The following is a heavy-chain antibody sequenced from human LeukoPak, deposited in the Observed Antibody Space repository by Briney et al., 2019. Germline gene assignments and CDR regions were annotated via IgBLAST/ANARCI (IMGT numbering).Heavy chain of an antibody. CDR3: ARDCGAGSGGSCYSNY. CDR2: ISGYNGNT. Sequence: ASVKVSCKASGYNFIGYGITWVRQAPGQGLEWMGRISGYNGNTKYAKKFQGRVTMTRDTSTNTAYMELGSLRSDDTAVYYCARDCGAGSGGSCYSNYWGQGTLVTVSS. J-gene: IGHJ4*02. V-gene: IGHV1-18*01. D-gene: IGHD2-15*01. CDR1: GYNFIGYG.